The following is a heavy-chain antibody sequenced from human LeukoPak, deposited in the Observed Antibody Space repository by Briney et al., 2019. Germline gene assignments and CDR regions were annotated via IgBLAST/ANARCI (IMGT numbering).Heavy chain of an antibody. J-gene: IGHJ4*02. D-gene: IGHD6-25*01. CDR2: IYTSGST. CDR1: DGSLSSYY. CDR3: ARDTISGHFDY. Sequence: SETLSLTCTVSDGSLSSYYWSWIRQPAGKGLEWIGHIYTSGSTSYNPSLKSRVTMSVDTSKKQFSLKLSSVTAADTAVYYCARDTISGHFDYWGQGTLVTVSS. V-gene: IGHV4-4*07.